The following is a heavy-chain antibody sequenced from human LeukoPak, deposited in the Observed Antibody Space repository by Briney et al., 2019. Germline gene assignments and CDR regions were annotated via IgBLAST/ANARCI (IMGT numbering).Heavy chain of an antibody. Sequence: ETLPHMSTVSGGSISSGADYWGWIRQPPGKGLEWIGSIYYGGGTYYNPSLKSRVTISVATSMNQFSLRLSSVTAADTAVYYCARHEAYSGSGNHKGLDYWGHGNPFTVSS. J-gene: IGHJ4*01. CDR1: GGSISSGADY. V-gene: IGHV4-39*01. CDR2: IYYGGGT. CDR3: ARHEAYSGSGNHKGLDY. D-gene: IGHD3-10*01.